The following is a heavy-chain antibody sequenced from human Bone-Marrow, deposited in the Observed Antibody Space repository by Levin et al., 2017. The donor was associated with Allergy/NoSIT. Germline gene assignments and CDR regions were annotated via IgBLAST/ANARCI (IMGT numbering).Heavy chain of an antibody. D-gene: IGHD3-10*02. CDR1: GFTVSSNY. CDR3: ASEIPRGSPDNYVPL. CDR2: IYGGGST. V-gene: IGHV3-53*01. J-gene: IGHJ4*02. Sequence: PSETLSLTCAVSGFTVSSNYMSWVRQAPGKGPEWVSVIYGGGSTYYADSVRGRFTISRDNSKNPLSLQMNSLRVEDTAVYYCASEIPRGSPDNYVPLWGRGTLVTVSS.